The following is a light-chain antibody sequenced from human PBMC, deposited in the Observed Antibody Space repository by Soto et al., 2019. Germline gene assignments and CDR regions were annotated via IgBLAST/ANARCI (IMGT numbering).Light chain of an antibody. Sequence: DIQMTQSPSTLSASVGDRVTITCRASQSISSWLAWYQQKPGKAPKHLIYKASSLESGVPSRFSGSGSGTEFTLTISSLQPDDFASYYCQQYNSYSPRTFGQGTNVDIK. CDR1: QSISSW. CDR2: KAS. V-gene: IGKV1-5*03. J-gene: IGKJ1*01. CDR3: QQYNSYSPRT.